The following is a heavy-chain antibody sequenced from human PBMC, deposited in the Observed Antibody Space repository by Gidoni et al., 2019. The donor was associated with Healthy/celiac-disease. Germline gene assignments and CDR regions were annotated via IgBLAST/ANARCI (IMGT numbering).Heavy chain of an antibody. J-gene: IGHJ4*02. CDR3: ARLCGYYYDSSGYYGCVEY. Sequence: QLQLQESGPGLVKPSETLSLTCTVSGGSISSSSYYWGWIRQPPGKRLEWIGSIYYSGSTYYNPSLKSRVTISVDTSKNQFSLKLSSVTAADTAVYYCARLCGYYYDSSGYYGCVEYWGQGTLVTVSS. CDR1: GGSISSSSYY. V-gene: IGHV4-39*01. CDR2: IYYSGST. D-gene: IGHD3-22*01.